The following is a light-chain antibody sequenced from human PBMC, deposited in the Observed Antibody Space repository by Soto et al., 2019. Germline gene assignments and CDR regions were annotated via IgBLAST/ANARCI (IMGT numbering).Light chain of an antibody. CDR1: QSVGSY. Sequence: EIVLTQSPDTLSLSPGERATLSCRASQSVGSYLAWYQQKPGQAPRLLIHDASNRATGIPARFSVSGSGTDFTLTISSLEPEDFAVYYCQQRSTWPLTFGGGTKVEIK. J-gene: IGKJ4*01. CDR3: QQRSTWPLT. CDR2: DAS. V-gene: IGKV3-11*01.